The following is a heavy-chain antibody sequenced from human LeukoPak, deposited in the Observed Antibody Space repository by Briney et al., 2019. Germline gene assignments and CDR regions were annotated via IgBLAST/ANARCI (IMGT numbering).Heavy chain of an antibody. CDR1: GFTFSSYS. CDR3: ARGQSQSDAFDI. CDR2: ISSSSSYI. Sequence: GGSLRLSCAASGFTFSSYSMTWVRQAPGKGLEWVSSISSSSSYIYYADSVKDRFTISRDNAKNSLYLQMNSLRAEDTAVYYCARGQSQSDAFDIWGQGTMVTVSS. V-gene: IGHV3-21*01. J-gene: IGHJ3*02.